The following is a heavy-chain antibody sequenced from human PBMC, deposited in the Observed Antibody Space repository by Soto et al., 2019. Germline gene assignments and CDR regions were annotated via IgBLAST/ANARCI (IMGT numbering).Heavy chain of an antibody. Sequence: QLQLQESGPGLVKPSETLSLTCTVSGGSISSSSYYWGWIRQPPGKGLEWIGSIYCSGSTYYNPSLKSRVTISVDTSKHHFSLKLRSVTAADTAVYYCATQEVGGTYVYTFDPWGQGTLVTVSS. J-gene: IGHJ5*02. V-gene: IGHV4-39*02. CDR3: ATQEVGGTYVYTFDP. CDR2: IYCSGST. D-gene: IGHD1-26*01. CDR1: GGSISSSSYY.